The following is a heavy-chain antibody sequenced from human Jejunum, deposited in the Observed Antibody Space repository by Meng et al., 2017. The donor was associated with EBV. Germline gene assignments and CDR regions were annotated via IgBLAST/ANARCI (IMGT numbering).Heavy chain of an antibody. CDR3: ARDQNGSYFAY. D-gene: IGHD1-26*01. V-gene: IGHV4-61*08. CDR1: GGSVSSGGYY. CDR2: IYNSEST. Sequence: VQLRGSGAGVVKPSETLSLTCTVSGGSVSSGGYYWSWIRQPPGKGLEWIGYIYNSESTNYKSSLKSRVTISADTSKNQFSLRLSSVTAADTAVYYCARDQNGSYFAYWGQGTLVTVSS. J-gene: IGHJ4*02.